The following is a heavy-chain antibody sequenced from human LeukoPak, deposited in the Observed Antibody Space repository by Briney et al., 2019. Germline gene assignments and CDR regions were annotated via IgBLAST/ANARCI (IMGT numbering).Heavy chain of an antibody. CDR2: INPNSGGT. CDR1: GYTFTSYD. CDR3: ARDSGYDSLDY. J-gene: IGHJ4*02. Sequence: ASVKVSCKASGYTFTSYDINWVRQAPGQGLEWMGWINPNSGGTNYAQKFQGRVTMTRDTSISTAYMELSRLRSDDTAVYYCARDSGYDSLDYWGQGTLVTVSS. V-gene: IGHV1-2*02. D-gene: IGHD5-12*01.